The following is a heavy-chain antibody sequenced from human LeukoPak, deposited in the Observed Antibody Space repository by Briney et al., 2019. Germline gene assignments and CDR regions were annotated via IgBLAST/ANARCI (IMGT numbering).Heavy chain of an antibody. CDR3: ARGTAFDI. CDR1: GFTFSSYA. V-gene: IGHV3-23*01. Sequence: GGSLRLSCAATGFTFSSYAVSWVRQAPGKRLGWVSSLSGSGAGTYYADSVKGRFTISRDSSKNTLYLQMDSLRDEDTAVYYCARGTAFDIWGQGTMVTVSS. CDR2: LSGSGAGT. J-gene: IGHJ3*02.